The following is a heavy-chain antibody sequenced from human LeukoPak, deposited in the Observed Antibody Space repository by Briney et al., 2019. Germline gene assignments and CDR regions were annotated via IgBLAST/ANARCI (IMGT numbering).Heavy chain of an antibody. Sequence: GWALTLSFLGSGLTFIYYVMHSVGQPGGRQLDCVGGIDTIEGMTYYARSVKGGFTISRDNDKNTVSLQMHSQSPEDAAVYYCERDEKYYSGSGRYQWGQGALVSVSS. CDR1: GLTFIYYV. CDR3: ERDEKYYSGSGRYQ. CDR2: IDTIEGMT. D-gene: IGHD3-10*01. V-gene: IGHV3-64*01. J-gene: IGHJ4*02.